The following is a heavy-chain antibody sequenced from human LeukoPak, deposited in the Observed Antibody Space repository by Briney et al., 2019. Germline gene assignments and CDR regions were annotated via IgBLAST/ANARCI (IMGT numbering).Heavy chain of an antibody. CDR3: ARVVGRSYYFDY. D-gene: IGHD2-21*01. CDR2: IYYSGST. J-gene: IGHJ4*02. V-gene: IGHV4-31*03. Sequence: PSETLSLTCTVSGGSISSGGYYWSWIRQHPGKGLEWIGYIYYSGSTYYNPSLKSRVTISVDTSKNQFSLKLSSVTAADTAVYYCARVVGRSYYFDYCGQGTLVTVSS. CDR1: GGSISSGGYY.